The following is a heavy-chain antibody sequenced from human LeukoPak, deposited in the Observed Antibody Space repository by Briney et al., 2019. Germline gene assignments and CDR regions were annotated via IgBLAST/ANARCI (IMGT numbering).Heavy chain of an antibody. CDR1: GGTFSSYA. D-gene: IGHD6-13*01. CDR2: IFPILGIA. CDR3: ALLEAAAGTDY. J-gene: IGHJ4*02. Sequence: ASVKVSCKASGGTFSSYAISWVRQAPGQGLEWMGRIFPILGIANYAQKFQGRVTITADKSTSTAYMELSSLRSEDTAVYYCALLEAAAGTDYWGQGTLVTVSS. V-gene: IGHV1-69*04.